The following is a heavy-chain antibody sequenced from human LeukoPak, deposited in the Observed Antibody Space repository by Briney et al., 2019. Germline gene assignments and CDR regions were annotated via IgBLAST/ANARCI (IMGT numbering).Heavy chain of an antibody. J-gene: IGHJ4*02. CDR3: AKRGVVIRVILVGFHKEAYYFDS. CDR1: GITLSNYG. V-gene: IGHV3-23*01. Sequence: GGSLRLSCVVSGITLSNYGMSWVRQAPGKGLAWVAGISGSGGGTNYADSVRGRFTISRDNPKNTLYLQMNSLRAEDTAVYFCAKRGVVIRVILVGFHKEAYYFDSWGQGALVTVSS. D-gene: IGHD3-22*01. CDR2: ISGSGGGT.